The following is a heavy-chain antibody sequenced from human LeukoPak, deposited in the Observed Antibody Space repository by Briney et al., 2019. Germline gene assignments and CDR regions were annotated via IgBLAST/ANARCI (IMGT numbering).Heavy chain of an antibody. CDR2: IRSKPNSYAT. CDR3: TRHEDLAYCGGDCYSPHN. D-gene: IGHD2-21*02. Sequence: GGSLRLSCAASGFTFSGSAMHWVRQASGKGLEWVGRIRSKPNSYATAYAASVKGRFTISRDDSKNTAYLQMNSLKIEDTAVYYCTRHEDLAYCGGDCYSPHNWGQGTLVTVSS. J-gene: IGHJ4*02. CDR1: GFTFSGSA. V-gene: IGHV3-73*01.